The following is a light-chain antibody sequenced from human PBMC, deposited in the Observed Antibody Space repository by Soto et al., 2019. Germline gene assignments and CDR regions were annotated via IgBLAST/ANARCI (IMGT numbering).Light chain of an antibody. Sequence: EIVLTQSPGTLSLSPGERATLSCRASQSVSSSYLVWYQQRPGQPPRLRIYGTSNRAAGIPDRFTGTGSGTDFTRTIYRLEPEDSAVYYCQQYGSSALTFGGGTKVEIK. J-gene: IGKJ4*01. V-gene: IGKV3-20*01. CDR1: QSVSSSY. CDR3: QQYGSSALT. CDR2: GTS.